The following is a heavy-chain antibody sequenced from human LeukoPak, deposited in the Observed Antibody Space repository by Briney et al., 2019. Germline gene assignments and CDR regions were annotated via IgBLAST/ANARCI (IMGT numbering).Heavy chain of an antibody. CDR3: ARGYYDNSGYYDEEALDY. J-gene: IGHJ4*02. CDR1: GFTFSSYA. V-gene: IGHV3-30*04. CDR2: ISYDGSNK. Sequence: GGSLRLSCAASGFTFSSYAMHWVRQAPGKGLEWVAVISYDGSNKYYADSVKGRFTISRDNSKNTLYLQMNSLRAEDTAVYYCARGYYDNSGYYDEEALDYWGQGTLVTVSS. D-gene: IGHD3-22*01.